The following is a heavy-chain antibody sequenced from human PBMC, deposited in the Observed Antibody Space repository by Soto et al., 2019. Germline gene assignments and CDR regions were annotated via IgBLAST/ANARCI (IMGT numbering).Heavy chain of an antibody. J-gene: IGHJ5*02. CDR2: TYYRSKWYN. CDR1: GDSVSSNSAA. V-gene: IGHV6-1*01. CDR3: ARDTSITIFGVVPYYRFDP. D-gene: IGHD3-3*01. Sequence: SQTLSLTCAISGDSVSSNSAAWNWVRQSPSRGLEWLGRTYYRSKWYNDYAVSVKSRITINPDTSTSTAYMELRSLRSDDTAVYYCARDTSITIFGVVPYYRFDPWGQGTLVTVSS.